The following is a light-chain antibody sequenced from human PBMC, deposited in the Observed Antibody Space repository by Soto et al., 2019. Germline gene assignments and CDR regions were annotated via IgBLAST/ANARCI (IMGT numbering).Light chain of an antibody. CDR1: RSITTW. CDR3: QHYNNFPYT. Sequence: DIQMTQSPSTLSAFVGDRVTITSRASRSITTWLAWYQQKPGKAPNLLISKASNLESGVPSRFSGTGSGTELTLTISSLQPDDFATYYCQHYNNFPYTFGQGTKLEIK. CDR2: KAS. V-gene: IGKV1-5*03. J-gene: IGKJ2*01.